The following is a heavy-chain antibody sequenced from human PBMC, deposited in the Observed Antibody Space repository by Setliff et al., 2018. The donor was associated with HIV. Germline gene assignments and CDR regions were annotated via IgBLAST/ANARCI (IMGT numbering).Heavy chain of an antibody. CDR2: ISRSGNTI. CDR3: ARLLRGGGDYFDY. J-gene: IGHJ4*02. Sequence: QAGGSLRLSCAASGFTFSSYEMTWVRQAPGKGLEWVSYISRSGNTIYYADSVKGRFTISRDNAKNSLFLQMNSLRAEDTAIYYCARLLRGGGDYFDYWGQGTLVTVSS. V-gene: IGHV3-48*03. CDR1: GFTFSSYE. D-gene: IGHD3-10*01.